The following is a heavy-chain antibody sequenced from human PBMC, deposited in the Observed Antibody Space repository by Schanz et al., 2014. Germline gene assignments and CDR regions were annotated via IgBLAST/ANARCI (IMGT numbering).Heavy chain of an antibody. CDR3: ARVGRDYISSSVLDSLHY. J-gene: IGHJ4*02. Sequence: EVQVVESGGGLVQPGGSLRLSCAASGFSFVDAWMSWVRQAPGMGLEWVATIKKDGSEKYNVDAVKGRFTISRDNAENSVYLEMKSLRAEDTAMYFCARVGRDYISSSVLDSLHYWGQGSLVTVS. V-gene: IGHV3-7*01. CDR2: IKKDGSEK. D-gene: IGHD6-6*01. CDR1: GFSFVDAW.